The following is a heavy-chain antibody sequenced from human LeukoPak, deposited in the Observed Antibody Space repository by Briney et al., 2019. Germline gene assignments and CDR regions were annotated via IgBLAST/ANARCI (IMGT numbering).Heavy chain of an antibody. V-gene: IGHV4-31*03. CDR1: GGSISSGGYY. D-gene: IGHD6-13*01. J-gene: IGHJ1*01. CDR3: ARIYLSSSWYPVWFQH. Sequence: PSQTLSLTCTVSGGSISSGGYYWSWIRQHPGKGLEWIGYIYYSGSTYYNPSLKSRVTISVDTSKNQFSLKLSSVTAADTAVYYRARIYLSSSWYPVWFQHWGQGTLVTVSS. CDR2: IYYSGST.